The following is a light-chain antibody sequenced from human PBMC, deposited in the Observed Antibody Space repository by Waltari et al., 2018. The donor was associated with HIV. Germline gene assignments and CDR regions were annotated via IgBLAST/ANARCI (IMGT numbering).Light chain of an antibody. Sequence: VLTQSPATLSLSPGESATLSCRASQTVSTYLAWFQPKPGQAPRLLIYDASNRAAGIPDRFSGSGSGTDFTLTISSLEPEDSAVYFCQQRHDWITFGGGTKVEIK. CDR1: QTVSTY. CDR2: DAS. V-gene: IGKV3-11*01. CDR3: QQRHDWIT. J-gene: IGKJ4*01.